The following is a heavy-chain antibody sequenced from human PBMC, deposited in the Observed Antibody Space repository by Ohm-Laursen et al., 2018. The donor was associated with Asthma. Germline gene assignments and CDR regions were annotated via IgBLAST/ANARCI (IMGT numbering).Heavy chain of an antibody. Sequence: SLRLSCAASGFTFDDYAMHWVRQAPGKGLEWVSGISWNSGSIGYADSVKGRFTISRDNAKNSLYLQMNSLRAEDTALYYCAKEGGYCSGSSCYGMDVWGQGTTVTVSS. CDR1: GFTFDDYA. CDR3: AKEGGYCSGSSCYGMDV. V-gene: IGHV3-9*01. J-gene: IGHJ6*02. CDR2: ISWNSGSI. D-gene: IGHD2-15*01.